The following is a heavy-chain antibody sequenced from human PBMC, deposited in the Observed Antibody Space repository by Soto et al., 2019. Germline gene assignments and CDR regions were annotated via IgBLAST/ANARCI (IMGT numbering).Heavy chain of an antibody. V-gene: IGHV3-30-3*01. J-gene: IGHJ4*02. CDR1: GFTFSFYT. Sequence: QMQLVESGGGVVQPGRSLRLSCGVSGFTFSFYTMHWVRQTPGMGLQWVAAVSYDGTIQYYADSVRGRFPISRDNSKNKLSLQMKSLTAEDTAVYYCARGRGYEVFDYWGQGTLVTVSS. CDR3: ARGRGYEVFDY. CDR2: VSYDGTIQ. D-gene: IGHD5-12*01.